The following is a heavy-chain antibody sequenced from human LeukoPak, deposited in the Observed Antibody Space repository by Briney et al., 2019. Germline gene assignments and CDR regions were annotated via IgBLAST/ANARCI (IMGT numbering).Heavy chain of an antibody. Sequence: SETLSLTCTVSGYSISSGYYWGWIRQPPGTGLEWIGSIYYSGSTYYNPSLKSRATISVDTSKNQISLKVSSVTAADSALYFCARQRTSGSASNLRVAQIDSWGQGTLVTVSS. D-gene: IGHD3-3*01. V-gene: IGHV4-38-2*02. CDR1: GYSISSGYY. CDR3: ARQRTSGSASNLRVAQIDS. CDR2: IYYSGST. J-gene: IGHJ4*02.